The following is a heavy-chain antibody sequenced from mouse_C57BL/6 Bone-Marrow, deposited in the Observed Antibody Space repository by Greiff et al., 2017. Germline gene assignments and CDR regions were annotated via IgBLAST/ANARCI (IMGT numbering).Heavy chain of an antibody. V-gene: IGHV1-9*01. CDR3: ARVVTAGACDY. J-gene: IGHJ2*01. CDR2: ILPGSGST. Sequence: VQLQQSGAELMKPGASVKLSCKATGYTFPGYWISWLKQRPGHGLEWIGEILPGSGSTNYTEKFKGKATFTADTSSNTAYMQLSSLTTEDSAIYYCARVVTAGACDYWGQGTTLTVYS. D-gene: IGHD2-2*01. CDR1: GYTFPGYW.